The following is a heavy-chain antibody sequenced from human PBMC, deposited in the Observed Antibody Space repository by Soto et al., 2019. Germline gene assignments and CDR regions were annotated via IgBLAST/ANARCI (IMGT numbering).Heavy chain of an antibody. CDR3: ARAREVVNKYDFWSGYSWFDP. J-gene: IGHJ5*02. CDR1: GGSISSGGYY. D-gene: IGHD3-3*01. CDR2: IYYSGST. V-gene: IGHV4-31*03. Sequence: QVQLQESGPGLVKPSQTLSLTCTVSGGSISSGGYYWSWIRQHPGKGLEWIGYIYYSGSTYYNPSLKSRVTLSVDTSKNQLSLKLSSVTAAATAVYYCARAREVVNKYDFWSGYSWFDPWGQGTLVTVSS.